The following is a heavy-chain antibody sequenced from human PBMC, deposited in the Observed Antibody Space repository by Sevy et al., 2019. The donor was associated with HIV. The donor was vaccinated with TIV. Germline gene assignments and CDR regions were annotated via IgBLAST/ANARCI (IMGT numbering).Heavy chain of an antibody. Sequence: GGSLRLSCAASGFTFSSYAMSWVRQAPGKGLGWVSSIRGSGGTTYYADSVKGRFTISRDNTKNTLYLQVNSLRAEDTAVYYCARVKSGTYTPHDYWGQGTLVTVSS. V-gene: IGHV3-23*01. J-gene: IGHJ4*02. D-gene: IGHD1-26*01. CDR2: IRGSGGTT. CDR1: GFTFSSYA. CDR3: ARVKSGTYTPHDY.